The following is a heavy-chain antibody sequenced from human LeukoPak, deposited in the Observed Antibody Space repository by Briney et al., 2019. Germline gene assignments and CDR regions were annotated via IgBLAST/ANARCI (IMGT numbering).Heavy chain of an antibody. Sequence: ASVKFSCKASGGTFSSYAISWVRQAPGQGLEWMGRIIPILGIANYAQKFQGRVTITADKSTSTAYMELSSLRSEDTAVYYCARDGSSLDAFDIWGQGTMVTVSS. CDR2: IIPILGIA. CDR1: GGTFSSYA. D-gene: IGHD3-10*01. J-gene: IGHJ3*02. CDR3: ARDGSSLDAFDI. V-gene: IGHV1-69*04.